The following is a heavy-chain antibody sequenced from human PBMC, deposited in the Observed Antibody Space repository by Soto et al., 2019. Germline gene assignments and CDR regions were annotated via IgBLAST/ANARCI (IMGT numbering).Heavy chain of an antibody. CDR1: GGSISPYY. CDR3: ARHRSTVSLLDY. Sequence: SETLSLTCTVSGGSISPYYWSWIRQPPGKGLEWIGYIYSFGSTNYNASLESRVSMSVDTSKNQVSLKLTSVTAADTVVYFCARHRSTVSLLDYWGLGTLVTVSS. D-gene: IGHD2-2*01. CDR2: IYSFGST. V-gene: IGHV4-59*08. J-gene: IGHJ4*02.